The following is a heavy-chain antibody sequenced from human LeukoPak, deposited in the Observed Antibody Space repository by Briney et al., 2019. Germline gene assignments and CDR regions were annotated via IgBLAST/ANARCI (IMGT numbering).Heavy chain of an antibody. CDR2: IYWNDDK. CDR3: VQSPSSALGHY. J-gene: IGHJ4*02. V-gene: IGHV2-5*01. CDR1: GFSLNTFAAG. Sequence: SGPTLVKATQTLTLTCTFSGFSLNTFAAGAGWIRQPPGKALEWLALIYWNDDKRYSPSLKSRLTITKDTSKNQVVLTMTNMDPEDTATYYCVQSPSSALGHYWGQGTLVTVSS. D-gene: IGHD6-19*01.